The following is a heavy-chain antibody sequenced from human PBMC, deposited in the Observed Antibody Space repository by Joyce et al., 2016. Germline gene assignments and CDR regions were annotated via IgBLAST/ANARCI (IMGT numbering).Heavy chain of an antibody. CDR3: AKGRRAANHYGMDV. J-gene: IGHJ6*02. V-gene: IGHV3-64*01. CDR1: GFTFTSYS. CDR2: ISHNEWRT. D-gene: IGHD6-25*01. Sequence: EQMVESGGGLVQPGGSLRLSCVASGFTFTSYSMHWVRQAPGKGLEYVSAISHNEWRTFYGNSVKGRFIISRDISKNTLYLQMDSLSVDDTAVYYCAKGRRAANHYGMDVWGQGITVTVAS.